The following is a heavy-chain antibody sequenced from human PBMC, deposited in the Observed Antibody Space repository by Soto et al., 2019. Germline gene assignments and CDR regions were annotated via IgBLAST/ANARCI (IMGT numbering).Heavy chain of an antibody. CDR3: ARDEASNPPVSYYYYVMDV. CDR2: IYYSGRT. J-gene: IGHJ6*02. CDR1: GGSITSGGYY. V-gene: IGHV4-31*03. Sequence: SETLSLTCTVSGGSITSGGYYWSWIRQHPGKGLEWIGYIYYSGRTYYNPSLRSRVTISVDTSKNQFSLKLNSVTAADTAVYYCARDEASNPPVSYYYYVMDVWGQGTTVTVSS. D-gene: IGHD4-4*01.